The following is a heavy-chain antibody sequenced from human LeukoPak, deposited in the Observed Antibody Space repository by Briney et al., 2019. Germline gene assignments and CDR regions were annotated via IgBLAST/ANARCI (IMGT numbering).Heavy chain of an antibody. CDR1: GGSISSYY. D-gene: IGHD6-19*01. V-gene: IGHV4-59*01. CDR3: ARHLRFVSGGWYEYFDY. CDR2: IYYSGST. Sequence: KSSETLSLTCTVSGGSISSYYWSWIRQPPGKGLEWIGYIYYSGSTNYNPSLKSRVTISVDTSKNQFSLKLSSVTAADTAVYYCARHLRFVSGGWYEYFDYWGQGTLVTVSS. J-gene: IGHJ4*02.